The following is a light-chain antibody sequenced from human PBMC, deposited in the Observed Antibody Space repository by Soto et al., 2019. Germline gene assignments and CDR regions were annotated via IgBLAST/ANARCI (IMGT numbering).Light chain of an antibody. CDR3: AAWDDSLNGWV. V-gene: IGLV1-44*01. Sequence: QSVLRQPPSASGTPGQRVSISCSGSGSNIGSNTVHWYQQFPGTAPKLLIYSSDQRPSGVPDRFSASKSGPSASLAISGLQSEDEADYHCAAWDDSLNGWVFGGGTQLTVL. CDR1: GSNIGSNT. J-gene: IGLJ7*01. CDR2: SSD.